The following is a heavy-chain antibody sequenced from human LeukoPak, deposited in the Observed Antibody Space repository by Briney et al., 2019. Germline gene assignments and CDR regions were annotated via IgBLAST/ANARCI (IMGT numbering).Heavy chain of an antibody. J-gene: IGHJ4*02. V-gene: IGHV1-46*01. Sequence: ASVKVSCKASGYTFTSYYMHWVRQAPGQGLEWMGIINPSGGSTSYAQKFQGRVTMTRDTSTSTVYMELSSLRSEDTAVYYCARGAHLWFRTVQKYHFDYWGQGTLVTVSS. CDR3: ARGAHLWFRTVQKYHFDY. CDR2: INPSGGST. D-gene: IGHD3-10*01. CDR1: GYTFTSYY.